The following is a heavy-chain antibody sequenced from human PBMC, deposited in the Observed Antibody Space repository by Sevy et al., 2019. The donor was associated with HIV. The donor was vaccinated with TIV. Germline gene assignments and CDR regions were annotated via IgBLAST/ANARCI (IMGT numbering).Heavy chain of an antibody. CDR1: GFTFNNFA. D-gene: IGHD3-10*01. Sequence: GGSLRLSCAASGFTFNNFAMSWVRQAPGKGLEWVSAISRKSLGTYYADPVKGRFSISRDDSTNMWYLQMSSLRGDDTAVYYCAKEGKNSTDKFDSWGQGTLVTVSS. CDR2: ISRKSLGT. V-gene: IGHV3-23*01. CDR3: AKEGKNSTDKFDS. J-gene: IGHJ4*02.